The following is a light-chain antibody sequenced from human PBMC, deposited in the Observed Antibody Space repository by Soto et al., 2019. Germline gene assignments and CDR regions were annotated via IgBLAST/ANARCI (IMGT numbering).Light chain of an antibody. CDR2: AAS. Sequence: DIQMTQSPSSLSASVGDRVTITCRASQGISNYLAWYQQRPGKVPKLLIYAASTLQSGVPSRFSGSGSGTDFTLTINSLLPEDVATYYCQNLDSAAFTFGPGTKVDIQ. V-gene: IGKV1-27*01. CDR3: QNLDSAAFT. CDR1: QGISNY. J-gene: IGKJ3*01.